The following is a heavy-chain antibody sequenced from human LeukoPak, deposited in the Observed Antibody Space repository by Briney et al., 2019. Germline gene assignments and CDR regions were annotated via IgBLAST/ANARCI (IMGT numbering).Heavy chain of an antibody. V-gene: IGHV3-33*01. CDR1: GFTFTNYG. CDR2: VWFDGTNK. D-gene: IGHD3-10*01. J-gene: IGHJ4*02. CDR3: ARDHVIKQAPPGY. Sequence: GGSLRLSCAASGFTFTNYGMHWVRQAPGKGLEWVAVVWFDGTNKYYADSVKGRFTISRDNSKNTVYLQMNSLRAEDTAVYYCARDHVIKQAPPGYWGQGTLVTVSS.